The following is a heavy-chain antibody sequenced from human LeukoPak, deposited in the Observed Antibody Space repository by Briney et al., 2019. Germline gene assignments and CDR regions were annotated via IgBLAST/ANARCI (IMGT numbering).Heavy chain of an antibody. CDR2: ISGSGGTT. V-gene: IGHV3-23*01. Sequence: GGSLRLSCAASGFTFSSYAMSWVRQAPGKGLEWVSGISGSGGTTYYADSVKGRFTISRDDPKNTLYLQMNSLKGDDTALYYCVKQTAMVGGHWGQGTLVTVSS. D-gene: IGHD2-15*01. J-gene: IGHJ4*02. CDR3: VKQTAMVGGH. CDR1: GFTFSSYA.